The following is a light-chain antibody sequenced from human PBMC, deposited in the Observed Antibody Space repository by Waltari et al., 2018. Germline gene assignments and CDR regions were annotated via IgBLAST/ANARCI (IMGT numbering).Light chain of an antibody. Sequence: QSVLTQAPSASGTPGRRVTIPCSGRSSNLERNTVNWSQQLPGTAPKLLIYSNNQRPSGVPDRFSGSKSGTSASLAISGLQSEDEAEYSCAVWDDSLSGVVFGGGTKLTVL. V-gene: IGLV1-44*01. J-gene: IGLJ2*01. CDR3: AVWDDSLSGVV. CDR2: SNN. CDR1: SSNLERNT.